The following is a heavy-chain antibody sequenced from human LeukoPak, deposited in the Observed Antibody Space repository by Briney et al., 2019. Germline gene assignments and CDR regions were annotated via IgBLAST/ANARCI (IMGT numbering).Heavy chain of an antibody. CDR3: ARALDSSGGGTI. V-gene: IGHV4-61*02. D-gene: IGHD3-22*01. CDR1: GGSISGGSYY. J-gene: IGHJ4*02. CDR2: IYTSGST. Sequence: SQTLSLTCTVSGGSISGGSYYWSWIRPPARKGLEWIGRIYTSGSTNYNPSLKSRVTISVDTSKNQFSLKLSSVTAADTAVYYCARALDSSGGGTIWGQGTLVTVSS.